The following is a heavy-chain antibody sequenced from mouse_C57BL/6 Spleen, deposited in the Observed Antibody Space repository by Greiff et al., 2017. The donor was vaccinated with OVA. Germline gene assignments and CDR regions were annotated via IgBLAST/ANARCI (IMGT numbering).Heavy chain of an antibody. CDR3: AMAYYDYDRVAY. D-gene: IGHD2-4*01. CDR1: GYTFTSYW. Sequence: QVQLQQPGAELVKPGASVKVSCKASGYTFTSYWMHWVKQRPGQGLEWIGRIHPSDSDTNYNQKFKGKATLTVDKSSSTAYMPLSSLTSEDSAVYYCAMAYYDYDRVAYWGQGTLVTVSA. CDR2: IHPSDSDT. V-gene: IGHV1-74*01. J-gene: IGHJ3*01.